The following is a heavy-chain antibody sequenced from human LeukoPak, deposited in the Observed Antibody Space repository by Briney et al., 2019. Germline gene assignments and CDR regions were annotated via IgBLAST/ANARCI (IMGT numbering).Heavy chain of an antibody. CDR2: IYYTGST. D-gene: IGHD5-18*01. V-gene: IGHV4-39*07. Sequence: PSETLPLTCTASGVSIYRSSYYWGWIRQPPGKGLEWIGSIYYTGSTYYNTSLKSRVTISVDTSKNQFSLKLSSVTAADTAVYYCARSVDTAMGFDYWGQGTLVTVSS. J-gene: IGHJ4*02. CDR1: GVSIYRSSYY. CDR3: ARSVDTAMGFDY.